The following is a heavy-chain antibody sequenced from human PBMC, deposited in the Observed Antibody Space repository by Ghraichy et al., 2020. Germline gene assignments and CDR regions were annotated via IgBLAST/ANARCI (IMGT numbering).Heavy chain of an antibody. CDR1: GFTFSSYS. CDR3: ARASCSGGRCYSVFDI. J-gene: IGHJ3*02. D-gene: IGHD2-15*01. CDR2: ITSSSSTI. V-gene: IGHV3-48*02. Sequence: GGSLRLSCAASGFTFSSYSMNWVRQAPGKGLEWVSFITSSSSTIYYADSVKGRFTISRDNAKNSLYLQMNSPRDEDTAVYYCARASCSGGRCYSVFDIWGQGTMVTVAS.